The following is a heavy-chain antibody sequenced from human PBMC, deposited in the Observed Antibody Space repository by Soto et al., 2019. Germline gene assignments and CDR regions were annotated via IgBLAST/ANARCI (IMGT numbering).Heavy chain of an antibody. CDR3: ARDGPPTTTGVGPSYTMDV. CDR2: INPSGGRI. CDR1: GYTFTSYQ. V-gene: IGHV1-46*01. Sequence: QMQLVQSGAEVKKPGASVKDSCKASGYTFTSYQMHWVRQAPGQGLEWMGIINPSGGRITYAPRFQGRVMMTRDTSTNTVYMELRSLRSEDTAVYYCARDGPPTTTGVGPSYTMDVWGQGTTVTVS. J-gene: IGHJ6*02. D-gene: IGHD3-3*01.